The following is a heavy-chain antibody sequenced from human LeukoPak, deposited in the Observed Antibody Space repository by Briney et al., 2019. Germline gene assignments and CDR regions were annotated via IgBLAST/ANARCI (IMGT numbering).Heavy chain of an antibody. CDR1: GGTFSSYA. J-gene: IGHJ6*02. V-gene: IGHV1-69*13. CDR2: IIPIFGTA. CDR3: ASPYDYSNYYYYGMDV. Sequence: ASVKVSCKASGGTFSSYAISWVRQAPGQGLEWMGGIIPIFGTANYAQKFQGRVTITADESTSTAYMELSSLRSEDTAVYYCASPYDYSNYYYYGMDVWGQGTTVTVSS. D-gene: IGHD4-11*01.